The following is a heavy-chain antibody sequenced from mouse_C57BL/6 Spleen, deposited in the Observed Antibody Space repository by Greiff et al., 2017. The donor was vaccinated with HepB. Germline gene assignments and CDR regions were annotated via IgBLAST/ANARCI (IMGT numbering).Heavy chain of an antibody. CDR2: IDPSDSET. Sequence: VQLQQPGAELVRPGSSVKLSCKASGYTFTSYWMHWVKQRPGQGLEWIGNIDPSDSETNYNQKFKDKATLTVDKSSSTAYMQLSSLTSEDSAVYHCARGDYDEGLAMDDWGQGTSVTVSS. CDR1: GYTFTSYW. D-gene: IGHD2-4*01. CDR3: ARGDYDEGLAMDD. V-gene: IGHV1-52*01. J-gene: IGHJ4*01.